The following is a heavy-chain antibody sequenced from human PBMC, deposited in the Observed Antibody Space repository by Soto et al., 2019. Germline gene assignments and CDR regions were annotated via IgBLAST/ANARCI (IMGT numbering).Heavy chain of an antibody. J-gene: IGHJ4*02. CDR1: GRSISSSSYY. V-gene: IGHV4-39*01. CDR3: ARTRRGFLDY. CDR2: IYYSGST. Sequence: SETLSLTCTVSGRSISSSSYYWGWIRQPPGKGLEWIGSIYYSGSTYYNPSLKSRVTISVDTSKNQFSLKLSSVTAADTAVYYCARTRRGFLDYWGQGTLVTVSS.